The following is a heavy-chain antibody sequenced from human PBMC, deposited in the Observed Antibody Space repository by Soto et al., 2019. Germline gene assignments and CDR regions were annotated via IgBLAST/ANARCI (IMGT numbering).Heavy chain of an antibody. J-gene: IGHJ4*02. Sequence: ASVKVSCKASGGTFSSYAISWVRQAPGQGLEWMGGIIPIFGTANYAQKFQGRVTITADESTSTAYMELSSLRSEDTAVYYCARPVSQRVAGDYYFDYWGQGTLVTV. CDR2: IIPIFGTA. D-gene: IGHD6-19*01. V-gene: IGHV1-69*13. CDR1: GGTFSSYA. CDR3: ARPVSQRVAGDYYFDY.